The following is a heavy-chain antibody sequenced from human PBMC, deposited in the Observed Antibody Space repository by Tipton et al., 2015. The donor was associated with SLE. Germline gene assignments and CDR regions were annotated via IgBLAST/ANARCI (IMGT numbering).Heavy chain of an antibody. V-gene: IGHV5-51*03. J-gene: IGHJ4*02. Sequence: QSGAEVKEPGESLEISCTGSGYSFTKYWIAWVRQMPGKGLEWMGIIYPGDSDTRYSPSFRGQVTISADKSINAAYLRWSSLKAWDTAIYYCARRRGTGWYTVDYWGQGTLVTVSS. D-gene: IGHD6-19*01. CDR1: GYSFTKYW. CDR2: IYPGDSDT. CDR3: ARRRGTGWYTVDY.